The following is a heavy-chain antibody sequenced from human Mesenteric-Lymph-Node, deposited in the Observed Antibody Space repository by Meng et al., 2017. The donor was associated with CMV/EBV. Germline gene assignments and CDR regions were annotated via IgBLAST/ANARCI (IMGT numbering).Heavy chain of an antibody. V-gene: IGHV4-39*01. D-gene: IGHD3-22*01. CDR1: GDCICDSTYY. Sequence: QLPRQESGPGLLKLSETLSLSSTVSGDCICDSTYYWTWIRQPPGKGLEWIGSFHHSATTYYNPSLKGRLTISVDTSANLFSLRLTTVTAADTATYYCARRGNYDSDYSEYWGQGTLVTVSS. CDR2: FHHSATT. J-gene: IGHJ4*02. CDR3: ARRGNYDSDYSEY.